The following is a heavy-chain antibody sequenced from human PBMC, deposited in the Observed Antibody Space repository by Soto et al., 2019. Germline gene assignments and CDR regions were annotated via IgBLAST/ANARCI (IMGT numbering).Heavy chain of an antibody. V-gene: IGHV4-59*01. CDR2: IYYSGST. D-gene: IGHD2-21*01. CDR3: ARSCRVMPFDY. J-gene: IGHJ4*02. CDR1: GGSISSYY. Sequence: SETLSLTCTVSGGSISSYYWSWIRQPPGKGLEWIGYIYYSGSTNYNPSLKSLVTISVDTSKNQFSLKLSSVTAADTAVYDFARSCRVMPFDYWGQGTLVTVSS.